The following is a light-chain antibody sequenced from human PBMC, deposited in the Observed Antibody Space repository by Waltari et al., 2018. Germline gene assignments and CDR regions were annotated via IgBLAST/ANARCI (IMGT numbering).Light chain of an antibody. Sequence: QSALTQPASMSRSPGQSITLSCTATNSDVGNYILVSWYQQHRGKAPKLIIYDVNRLPSAVSCRFSGSKSCNPASLTISWLQADDEADYYCSSYATSTTFFGGGTKLSVL. CDR3: SSYATSTTF. J-gene: IGLJ2*01. V-gene: IGLV2-23*02. CDR2: DVN. CDR1: NSDVGNYIL.